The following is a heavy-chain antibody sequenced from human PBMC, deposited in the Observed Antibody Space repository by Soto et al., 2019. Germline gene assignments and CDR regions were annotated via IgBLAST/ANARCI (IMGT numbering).Heavy chain of an antibody. CDR3: AKVGNIVATIWSQRNGVYDY. J-gene: IGHJ4*02. D-gene: IGHD5-12*01. V-gene: IGHV3-9*01. CDR1: GFTFDDYA. Sequence: PGGSLRLSCAASGFTFDDYAMHWVRQAPGKGLEWVSGISWNSGSIGYADSVKGRFTISRDNAKNSLYLQMNSLRAEDTALYYCAKVGNIVATIWSQRNGVYDYWGQGTLVTVSS. CDR2: ISWNSGSI.